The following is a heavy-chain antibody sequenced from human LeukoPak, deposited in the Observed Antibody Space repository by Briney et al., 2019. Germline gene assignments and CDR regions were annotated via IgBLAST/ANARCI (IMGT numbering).Heavy chain of an antibody. Sequence: ASVKVSCKASGYTFTSYDINWVRQATGQGLEWMGWMNPNSGNTGYAQKFQGRVTMTRNTSISTAYMELSSLRSEDTAVYYCARGLTDYYDSSGYYSDYWGQGTLVTVSS. CDR3: ARGLTDYYDSSGYYSDY. CDR1: GYTFTSYD. J-gene: IGHJ4*02. V-gene: IGHV1-8*01. CDR2: MNPNSGNT. D-gene: IGHD3-22*01.